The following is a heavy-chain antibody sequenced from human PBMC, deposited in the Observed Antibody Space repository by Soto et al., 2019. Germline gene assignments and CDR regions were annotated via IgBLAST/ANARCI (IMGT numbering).Heavy chain of an antibody. CDR3: ARHIVVVVTTNPLDY. J-gene: IGHJ4*02. CDR1: GGSISSSSYY. CDR2: IYYSGST. Sequence: QVQLQESGPGLVKPSETLSLTCTVSGGSISSSSYYWGWIRQPPGKGLEWIGSIYYSGSTYYNPSPKSRVTISVDTSKNQFSLRLGSVTAADTAVYYCARHIVVVVTTNPLDYWGQGTLVTVSS. V-gene: IGHV4-39*01. D-gene: IGHD2-15*01.